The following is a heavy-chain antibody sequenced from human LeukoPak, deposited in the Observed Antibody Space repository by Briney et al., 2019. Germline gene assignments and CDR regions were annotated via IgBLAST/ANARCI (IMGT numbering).Heavy chain of an antibody. J-gene: IGHJ4*02. CDR1: GFTFSSYS. CDR2: ISSSSSYI. D-gene: IGHD2-15*01. CDR3: ARDRDRYCSGGSCLVFDY. V-gene: IGHV3-21*01. Sequence: GGSLRLSCAASGFTFSSYSMNWVRQAPGEGLEWVSSISSSSSYIYYADSVKGRFTISRDNAKNSLYLQVNSLRADDTAVYYCARDRDRYCSGGSCLVFDYWGQGTLVTVSS.